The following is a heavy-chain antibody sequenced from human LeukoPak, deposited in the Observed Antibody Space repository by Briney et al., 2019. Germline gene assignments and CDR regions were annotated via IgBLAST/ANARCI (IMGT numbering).Heavy chain of an antibody. Sequence: GGSLRLSCVASGFTFSGYPMHWVRQAPGEGLEYLSGISANGGSTYYANSVKGRFTISRDNSKNTLYLQMGSLRPDDMAVYYCARDGSNWDFDYWGQGTLVTVSS. D-gene: IGHD6-13*01. J-gene: IGHJ4*02. CDR1: GFTFSGYP. CDR2: ISANGGST. CDR3: ARDGSNWDFDY. V-gene: IGHV3-64*01.